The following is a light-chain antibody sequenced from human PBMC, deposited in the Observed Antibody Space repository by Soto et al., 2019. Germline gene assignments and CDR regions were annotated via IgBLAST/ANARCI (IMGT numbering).Light chain of an antibody. CDR3: QQYYTTPFT. Sequence: DIVMTQSPDSLAVSLGERATINCKSSQSVLFNNENYLAWYQQKPGQSPNLLIYWASTRESGVPDRFSGSGSGTDLTLPISSLQAEDVAVYYCQQYYTTPFTFGPGTKVDIK. J-gene: IGKJ3*01. V-gene: IGKV4-1*01. CDR1: QSVLFNNENY. CDR2: WAS.